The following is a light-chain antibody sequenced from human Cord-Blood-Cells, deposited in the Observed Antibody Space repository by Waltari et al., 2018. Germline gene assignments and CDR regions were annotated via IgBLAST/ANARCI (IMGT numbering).Light chain of an antibody. V-gene: IGLV2-14*01. CDR3: SSYTSSSTYV. J-gene: IGLJ1*01. CDR2: EVS. Sequence: QSALTQPASVSGSPGQSITISCTGTSSDVGGYNYVSWYQQHPGKPPKLMLYEVSKRPSGVSNRFSCSKSGNTASLTISGLQAEDEADYYCSSYTSSSTYVFGTGTKVTVL. CDR1: SSDVGGYNY.